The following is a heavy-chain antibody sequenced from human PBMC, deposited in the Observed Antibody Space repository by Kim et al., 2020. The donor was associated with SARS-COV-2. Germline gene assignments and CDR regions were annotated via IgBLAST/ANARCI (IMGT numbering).Heavy chain of an antibody. CDR3: ATGRRRDHGIGY. Sequence: SETLSLTCNVSGDSISSNAYFWTWIRQHPGKGLEWIGYMYHSGTTYYKPSLKSRVTSSADMSTNQFSLNVKSVTAADTAVYCCATGRRRDHGIGYWGRGTLVTVS. CDR2: MYHSGTT. CDR1: GDSISSNAYF. J-gene: IGHJ4*02. D-gene: IGHD2-21*02. V-gene: IGHV4-31*03.